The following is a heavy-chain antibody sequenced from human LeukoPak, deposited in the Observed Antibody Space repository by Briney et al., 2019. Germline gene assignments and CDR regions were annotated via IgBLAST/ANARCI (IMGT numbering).Heavy chain of an antibody. V-gene: IGHV3-30*04. D-gene: IGHD3-22*01. CDR1: GFTFSSYA. Sequence: PGRSLRLSCAASGFTFSSYAMHWVRQAPGKGLEWVAVISYDGSNKYYADSVKGRFTISRDNSKNTLYLQTNSLRAEDTAVYYCARKHYYDSSGAAPAFDVWGQGTMVTVSS. CDR3: ARKHYYDSSGAAPAFDV. CDR2: ISYDGSNK. J-gene: IGHJ3*01.